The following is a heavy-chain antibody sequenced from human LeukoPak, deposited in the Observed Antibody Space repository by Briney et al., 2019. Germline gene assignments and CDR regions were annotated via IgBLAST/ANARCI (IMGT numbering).Heavy chain of an antibody. CDR3: ARGARGVILNWFDP. D-gene: IGHD3-10*01. J-gene: IGHJ5*02. V-gene: IGHV4-31*03. Sequence: PSETLSLTCTVSGGSISSGGYYWSWIRQHPGKGLEWIGYIYYSGSTYYNPSLKSRVTISVDTSKNQFSLKLSSVTAADTAVYYRARGARGVILNWFDPWGQGTLVTVSS. CDR1: GGSISSGGYY. CDR2: IYYSGST.